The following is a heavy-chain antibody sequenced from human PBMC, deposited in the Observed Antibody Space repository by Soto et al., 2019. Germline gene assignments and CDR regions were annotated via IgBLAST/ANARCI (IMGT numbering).Heavy chain of an antibody. CDR2: IYYSGST. V-gene: IGHV4-39*01. Sequence: QLQLQESGPGLVKPSETLSLTCTVSGGSISSSSYYWGWIRQPPGKGLEGIGSIYYSGSTYYNPSLKSRVTISVDTSTNQFSLKLSSVTAADTAVYYCARHGAAAGYWGQGTLVTVSS. CDR1: GGSISSSSYY. CDR3: ARHGAAAGY. J-gene: IGHJ4*02. D-gene: IGHD6-13*01.